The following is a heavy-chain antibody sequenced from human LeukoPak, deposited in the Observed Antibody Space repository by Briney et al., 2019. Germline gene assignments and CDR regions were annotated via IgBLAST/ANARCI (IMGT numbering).Heavy chain of an antibody. CDR2: ISSSGSTI. CDR3: ARDFTPYYYDSSGYPRFGY. Sequence: GGSLRLSCAASGFTFSNSWMNWVRQAPGKGLEWVSYISSSGSTIYYADSVKGRFTISRDNAKNSLYLQMNSLRAEDTAVYYCARDFTPYYYDSSGYPRFGYWGQGTLVTVSS. CDR1: GFTFSNSW. J-gene: IGHJ4*02. D-gene: IGHD3-22*01. V-gene: IGHV3-48*04.